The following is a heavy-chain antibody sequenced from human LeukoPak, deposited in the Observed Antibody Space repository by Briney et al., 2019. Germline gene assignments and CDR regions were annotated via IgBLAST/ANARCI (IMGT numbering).Heavy chain of an antibody. D-gene: IGHD3-10*01. V-gene: IGHV3-20*04. J-gene: IGHJ4*02. Sequence: GGSLRLSCAASGFTFDDYGMSWVRQAPGKGLEWVSGINWNGGSTGYAYSVKGGFTISRDNAKNSLYLQMNSLRAEDTALYYCARGQGNRGGSGSYYNKADYWGQGTMVSVCS. CDR3: ARGQGNRGGSGSYYNKADY. CDR1: GFTFDDYG. CDR2: INWNGGST.